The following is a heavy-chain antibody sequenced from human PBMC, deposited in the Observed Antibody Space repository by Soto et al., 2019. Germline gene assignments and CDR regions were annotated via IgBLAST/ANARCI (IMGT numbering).Heavy chain of an antibody. Sequence: GASVKVSCKASGYTFTSYYMHWVRQAPGQGLEWMGIINPSGGSTSYAQKFQGRVTMTRDTSTSTVYMELSSLRSADTAVYYCARSYCSGGSCYSQQRYYYYYYGMDVWGQGTTVTVSS. CDR2: INPSGGST. CDR1: GYTFTSYY. CDR3: ARSYCSGGSCYSQQRYYYYYYGMDV. V-gene: IGHV1-46*01. J-gene: IGHJ6*02. D-gene: IGHD2-15*01.